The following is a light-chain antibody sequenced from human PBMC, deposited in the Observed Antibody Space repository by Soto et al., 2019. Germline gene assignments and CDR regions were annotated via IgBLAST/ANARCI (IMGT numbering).Light chain of an antibody. CDR2: KAS. V-gene: IGKV1-5*03. CDR1: QSIRDW. J-gene: IGKJ5*01. Sequence: DIQMPQSPSTLSASVGDRVTITCRASQSIRDWLAWYQQIPGKAPKLLIYKASNLETGVPSRFSGTGSGTEFTLIINGLQPDDFATYYCQQYHSDSLRTFGQGTLLAI. CDR3: QQYHSDSLRT.